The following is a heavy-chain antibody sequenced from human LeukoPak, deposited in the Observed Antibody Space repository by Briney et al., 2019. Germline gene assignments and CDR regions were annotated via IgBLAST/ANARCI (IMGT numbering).Heavy chain of an antibody. CDR1: GGSLSSSSYY. CDR2: IYYSGST. Sequence: PSETLSLTCTVSGGSLSSSSYYWGWIRQPPGTGLEWIGCIYYSGSTYYNPSLKSRVTISVDTSKIQFSLKLSSVTAADTAVYYCARGPPKRITMVRGVILNWFDPWGQGTLVTVSS. J-gene: IGHJ5*02. CDR3: ARGPPKRITMVRGVILNWFDP. V-gene: IGHV4-39*07. D-gene: IGHD3-10*01.